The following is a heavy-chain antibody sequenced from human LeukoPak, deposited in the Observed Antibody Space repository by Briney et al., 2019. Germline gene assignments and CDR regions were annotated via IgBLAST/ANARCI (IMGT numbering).Heavy chain of an antibody. CDR2: ISWNSGSI. CDR1: GFTFDDYA. Sequence: GGSLRLSCAASGFTFDDYAMHWVRQAPGKGLEWVSGISWNSGSIGCADSVKGRFTISRDNAKNSLYLQMNSLRAEDTALYYCAKTLRDLEWLTGELDVWGQGTAVTVSS. V-gene: IGHV3-9*01. CDR3: AKTLRDLEWLTGELDV. D-gene: IGHD3-3*01. J-gene: IGHJ6*02.